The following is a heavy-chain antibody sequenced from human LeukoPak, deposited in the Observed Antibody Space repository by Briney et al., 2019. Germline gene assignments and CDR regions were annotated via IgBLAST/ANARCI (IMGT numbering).Heavy chain of an antibody. D-gene: IGHD5-24*01. CDR1: GFTFSVYS. V-gene: IGHV3-48*01. CDR2: IGIDSGNT. Sequence: GGSLRLSCVVSGFTFSVYSMNWVRQAPGKGLEWISYIGIDSGNTKYADSVKGRFTICGDKAKNSLCLQMNSVRVAGTAVYVCARDYKYPFDNWGQGTLVTVSS. CDR3: ARDYKYPFDN. J-gene: IGHJ4*02.